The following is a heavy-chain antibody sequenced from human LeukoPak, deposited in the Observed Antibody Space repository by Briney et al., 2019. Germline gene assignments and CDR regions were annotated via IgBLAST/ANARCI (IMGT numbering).Heavy chain of an antibody. CDR3: AREGDTMVRGAADYYYGMDV. V-gene: IGHV3-21*01. CDR1: GFTLSSYS. Sequence: GGSLRLSCAASGFTLSSYSMNWVRQAPGKGLEWVSSISSSSSYIYYADSVKGRFTISRDNAKNSLYLQMNSLRAEDTAVYYCAREGDTMVRGAADYYYGMDVWGKGTTVTVPS. D-gene: IGHD3-10*01. J-gene: IGHJ6*04. CDR2: ISSSSSYI.